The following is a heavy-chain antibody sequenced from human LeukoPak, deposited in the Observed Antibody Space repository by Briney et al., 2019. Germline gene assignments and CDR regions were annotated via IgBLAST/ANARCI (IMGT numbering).Heavy chain of an antibody. D-gene: IGHD6-6*01. CDR2: INPNSGGT. J-gene: IGHJ4*02. CDR3: ARGYSSSSYELGY. V-gene: IGHV1-2*02. Sequence: ASVKVSCKASGYTFTDYYMHWVRQAPGQGLEWMGWINPNSGGTNYAQKFQGGVTMTRDTSISTAYVELSRLRSDDTAVYYCARGYSSSSYELGYWGQGTLVTVSS. CDR1: GYTFTDYY.